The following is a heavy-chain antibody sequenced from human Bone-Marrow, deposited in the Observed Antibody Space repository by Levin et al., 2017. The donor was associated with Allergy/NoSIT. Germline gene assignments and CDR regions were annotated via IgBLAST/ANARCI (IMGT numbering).Heavy chain of an antibody. V-gene: IGHV3-23*01. D-gene: IGHD6-13*01. CDR1: GLTFSTYA. CDR2: ISPSGSRT. J-gene: IGHJ2*01. Sequence: GESLKISCAVSGLTFSTYAMSWVRQAPGKGLEWVSGISPSGSRTYYADSVKGRFTVSRDNPKNTLSLQMNGLRAEDTAAYYCAKVASTTWPYWYFELWGRGTLVTVSS. CDR3: AKVASTTWPYWYFEL.